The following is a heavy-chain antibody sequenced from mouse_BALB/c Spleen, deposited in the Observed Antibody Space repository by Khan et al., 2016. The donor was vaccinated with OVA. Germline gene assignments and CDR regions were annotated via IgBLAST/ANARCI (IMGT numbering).Heavy chain of an antibody. CDR3: ARDYWFAY. CDR2: ISSGGST. CDR1: GFTFSNYA. V-gene: IGHV5-6-5*01. J-gene: IGHJ3*01. Sequence: EVELVESGGGLVQPGGSLKLSCAASGFTFSNYAMSWVRQTPEKRLEWVASISSGGSTYYPDSVKGRVTISRDNARNILYLQMSSLRSEDTAIYYCARDYWFAYWGQGTLVTVSA.